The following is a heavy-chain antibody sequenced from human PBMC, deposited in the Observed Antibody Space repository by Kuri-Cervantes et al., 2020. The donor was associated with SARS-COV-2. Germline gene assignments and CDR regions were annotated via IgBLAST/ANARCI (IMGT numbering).Heavy chain of an antibody. D-gene: IGHD5-18*01. CDR3: ATAGTTAMALFDY. CDR2: FDPEDGET. J-gene: IGHJ4*02. V-gene: IGHV1-24*01. Sequence: ALVKVSCKVSGYTLTELSMHWVRQAPGKGLEWMGGFDPEDGETIYAQKFQGRVTMTEDTSTDTAYMELSSLRSEDTAVYYCATAGTTAMALFDYWGQGTLVTVSS. CDR1: GYTLTELS.